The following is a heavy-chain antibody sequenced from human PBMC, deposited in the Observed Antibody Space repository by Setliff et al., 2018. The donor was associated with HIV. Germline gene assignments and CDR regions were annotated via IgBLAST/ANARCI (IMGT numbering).Heavy chain of an antibody. CDR3: ARGVVVVPAAREHYYYMDV. J-gene: IGHJ6*03. Sequence: PSETLSLTCTVSGGSISSGGYFWSWIRQLPGKGLEWIGYIYYSGTTNHNPSLKSRVAMSVDMSKYQFSLKLTSVTAADTAVYYCARGVVVVPAAREHYYYMDVWGKGTTVTVSS. V-gene: IGHV4-31*03. D-gene: IGHD2-2*01. CDR2: IYYSGTT. CDR1: GGSISSGGYF.